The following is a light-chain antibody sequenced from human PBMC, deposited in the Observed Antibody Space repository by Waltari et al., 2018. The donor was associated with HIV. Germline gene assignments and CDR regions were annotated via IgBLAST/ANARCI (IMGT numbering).Light chain of an antibody. CDR2: KDN. Sequence: SYELTQPPSVSVSPGQTARITCSGDALPKQYAYWYPQKPGQAPVLVIYKDNERPSGIPERFSGSSSGTTVTLTISGVQTEDEADYYCQSADSSGTYPDVFGTGTKVTVL. CDR3: QSADSSGTYPDV. J-gene: IGLJ1*01. V-gene: IGLV3-25*03. CDR1: ALPKQY.